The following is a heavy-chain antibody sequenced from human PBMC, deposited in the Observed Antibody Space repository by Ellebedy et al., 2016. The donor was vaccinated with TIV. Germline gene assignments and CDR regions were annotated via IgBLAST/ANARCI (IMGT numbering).Heavy chain of an antibody. CDR2: ISYDGNNK. J-gene: IGHJ3*02. Sequence: GGSLRLSCAASGFTFSSYWMSWVRQAPGKGLEWVAVISYDGNNKYYADSVKGRFTISRDNSKNTLYLQMNSLRAEDTAVYYCAKEGYSSSWYGAFDIWGQGTMVTVSS. V-gene: IGHV3-30*18. CDR3: AKEGYSSSWYGAFDI. D-gene: IGHD6-13*01. CDR1: GFTFSSYW.